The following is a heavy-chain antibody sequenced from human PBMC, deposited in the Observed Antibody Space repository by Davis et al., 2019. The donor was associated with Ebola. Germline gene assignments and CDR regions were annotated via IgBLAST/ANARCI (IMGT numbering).Heavy chain of an antibody. Sequence: AASVKVSCKASGGTFSSYAISWVRQAPGQGLEWMGGIIPIFDTAKYAQKFQGRVTITADESTSTAYMELSSLRSEDTAVYYCARDSGGYRHYYYYYMDVWGKGTMVTVSS. CDR2: IIPIFDTA. V-gene: IGHV1-69*13. D-gene: IGHD2-15*01. J-gene: IGHJ6*03. CDR3: ARDSGGYRHYYYYYMDV. CDR1: GGTFSSYA.